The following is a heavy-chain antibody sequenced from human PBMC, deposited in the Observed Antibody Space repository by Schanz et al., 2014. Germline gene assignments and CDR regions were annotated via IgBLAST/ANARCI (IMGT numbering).Heavy chain of an antibody. V-gene: IGHV3-23*01. D-gene: IGHD3-10*01. CDR3: AKDPRGDKNDRAYCFDY. Sequence: EVHLLDSGGGLVQPGGSLRLSCAASGFTFSSYAMSWVRQAPGKGLEWVSSISSGGKPYYANSVKGRIGISRDNSENTLYLQMSNLRVEETAVYSCAKDPRGDKNDRAYCFDYWGQGTLVSVSS. CDR2: ISSGGKP. CDR1: GFTFSSYA. J-gene: IGHJ4*02.